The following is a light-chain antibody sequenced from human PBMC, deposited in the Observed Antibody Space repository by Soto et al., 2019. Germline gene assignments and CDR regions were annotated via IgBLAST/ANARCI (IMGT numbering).Light chain of an antibody. CDR3: QQYGTSPRT. J-gene: IGKJ1*01. CDR2: AAS. Sequence: EIVLTQSPGTLSLSPGERATLSCRASQSVRNNYLARYQQRPGQAPRLLIYAASSRATGIPDRFGGSGSGTDFTLTISRLEPEDFAVYYCQQYGTSPRTFGQGTKVDIK. V-gene: IGKV3-20*01. CDR1: QSVRNNY.